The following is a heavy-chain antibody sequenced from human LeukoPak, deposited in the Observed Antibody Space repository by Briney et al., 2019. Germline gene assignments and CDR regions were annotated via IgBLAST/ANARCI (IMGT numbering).Heavy chain of an antibody. Sequence: PSETLSLTCTVSGGSISSGDYYWSWIRQPPGKGLEWIGYIYYSGSTYCNLSLKSRVTISVDTSKNQFSLKLSSVTAADTAVYYCARGHVWGSYRFDYWGQGTLVTVSS. CDR1: GGSISSGDYY. CDR2: IYYSGST. D-gene: IGHD3-16*02. CDR3: ARGHVWGSYRFDY. J-gene: IGHJ4*02. V-gene: IGHV4-30-4*08.